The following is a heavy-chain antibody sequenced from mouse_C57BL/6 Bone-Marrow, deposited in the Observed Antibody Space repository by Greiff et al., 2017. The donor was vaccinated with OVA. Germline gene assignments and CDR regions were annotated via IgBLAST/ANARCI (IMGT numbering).Heavy chain of an antibody. J-gene: IGHJ4*01. CDR2: ISNLAYSI. D-gene: IGHD2-4*01. CDR3: ARRDYDYYNYAMDK. CDR1: GFTFSDYG. V-gene: IGHV5-15*01. Sequence: EVKVVESGGGLVQPGGSLKLSCAASGFTFSDYGMAWVRQAPRKGPEWVAFISNLAYSIYYADTVTGRFTISRENAKNTLYLEMSRLGSEDTAMYYCARRDYDYYNYAMDKWGQGTAVTVTS.